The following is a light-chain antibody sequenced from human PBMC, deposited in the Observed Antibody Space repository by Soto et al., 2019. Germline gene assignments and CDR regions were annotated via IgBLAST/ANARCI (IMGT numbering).Light chain of an antibody. CDR3: QQRSNWSWT. CDR2: GAS. CDR1: QSVSSSH. J-gene: IGKJ1*01. Sequence: EIVLTQSPGTLSLSPGERATLSCRASQSVSSSHLAWYQQKPGQAPRLLIYGASSRATGIPARFSGSGSGTDFTLTISSLEPEDFAVYYCQQRSNWSWTFGQGTKVDIK. V-gene: IGKV3D-20*02.